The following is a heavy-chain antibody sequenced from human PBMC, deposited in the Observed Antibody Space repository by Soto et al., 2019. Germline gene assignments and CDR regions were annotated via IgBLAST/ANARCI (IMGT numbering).Heavy chain of an antibody. D-gene: IGHD3-10*01. J-gene: IGHJ5*01. CDR1: GFTFSTYA. V-gene: IGHV3-23*01. CDR3: AKGYGWGQLNWFDS. Sequence: EVELLESGGQLVQPGGSLRLSCAGSGFTFSTYAMTWLRQAPGKGLEWVSVVSGSGTGTCYLDSVRGRFTISTDDSKYTPFRHMNSLGAEDTAVYYCAKGYGWGQLNWFDSWGQGTLVTVSS. CDR2: VSGSGTGT.